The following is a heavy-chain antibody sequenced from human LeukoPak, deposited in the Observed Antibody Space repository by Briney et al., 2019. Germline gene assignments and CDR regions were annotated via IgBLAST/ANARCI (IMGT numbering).Heavy chain of an antibody. CDR3: ARDPGNYFDY. D-gene: IGHD3-10*01. J-gene: IGHJ4*02. V-gene: IGHV4-59*01. CDR1: GGSISSFY. CDR2: IYSSGST. Sequence: PSETLSLTCTVSGGSISSFYWSWIRQPPGKGLEYIGYIYSSGSTNYNPSLKSRVTISLDTSKNQFSLKLNSVTATDTAVYFCARDPGNYFDYWGQGTLVIVSS.